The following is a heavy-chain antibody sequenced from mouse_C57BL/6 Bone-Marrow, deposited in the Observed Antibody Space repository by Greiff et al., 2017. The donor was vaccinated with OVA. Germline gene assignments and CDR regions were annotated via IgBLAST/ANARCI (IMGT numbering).Heavy chain of an antibody. V-gene: IGHV3-1*01. CDR2: ISYSGST. CDR1: GYSITSGYD. D-gene: IGHD1-1*01. Sequence: EVKLVESGPGMVKPSQSLSLTCTVTGYSITSGYDWHWIRHFPGNKLEWMGYISYSGSTNYNPSLKSRISITHDTSKNHFFLKLNSVTTEDTATYYCARWDYYGSSPWWGQGTLVTVSA. J-gene: IGHJ3*02. CDR3: ARWDYYGSSPW.